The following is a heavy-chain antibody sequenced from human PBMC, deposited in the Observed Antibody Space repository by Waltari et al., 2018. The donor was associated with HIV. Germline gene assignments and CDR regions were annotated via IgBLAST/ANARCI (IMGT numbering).Heavy chain of an antibody. Sequence: QVQLVESGGCVVQPGGSWRVASAASGSPFSRYGMHWVREAPGKGGECVAVIWYDGSNKYYAYSGKGRFTISRDNSKNTLYLQMNSLRAEDTAVYYCAAWEPNFDYWGQGTLVTVSS. V-gene: IGHV3-33*01. CDR2: IWYDGSNK. CDR3: AAWEPNFDY. D-gene: IGHD1-26*01. J-gene: IGHJ4*02. CDR1: GSPFSRYG.